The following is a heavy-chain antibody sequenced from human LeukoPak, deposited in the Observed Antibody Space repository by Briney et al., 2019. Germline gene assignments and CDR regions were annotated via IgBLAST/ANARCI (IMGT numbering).Heavy chain of an antibody. D-gene: IGHD6-19*01. V-gene: IGHV1-2*02. Sequence: ASVKVSCKASGGTFSSYAISWVRQAPGQGLEWMGWINPNSGGTNYAQKFQGRVTMTRDTSISTAYMELSRLRSDDTAVYYCARDLVYSSGWWRDYWGQGTLVTVSS. CDR3: ARDLVYSSGWWRDY. CDR2: INPNSGGT. CDR1: GGTFSSYA. J-gene: IGHJ4*02.